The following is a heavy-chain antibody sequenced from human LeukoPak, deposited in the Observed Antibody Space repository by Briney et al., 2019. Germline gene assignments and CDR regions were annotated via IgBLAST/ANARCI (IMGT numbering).Heavy chain of an antibody. V-gene: IGHV4-4*07. CDR1: GGSIGGYY. D-gene: IGHD5-12*01. CDR3: ARGSYSGYDPYYYSRYYGMDV. Sequence: PSETLSLTCTVSGGSIGGYYWSWIRQPAGTGPEWIGRIYSSGSTKYNTSLKSRVTMSVDTSKNQFSLKLSSVTAADTAVYFCARGSYSGYDPYYYSRYYGMDVWGQGTTVTVSS. CDR2: IYSSGST. J-gene: IGHJ6*02.